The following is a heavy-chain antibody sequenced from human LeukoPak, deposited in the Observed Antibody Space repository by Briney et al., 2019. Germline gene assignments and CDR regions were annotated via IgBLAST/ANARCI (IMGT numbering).Heavy chain of an antibody. Sequence: GIIYPGDCDTRYSPSFQCQVTISADKSISTAYLQWSSLKASDTAMYYCARHGSVPQDAFDIWGQGTMVTVSS. J-gene: IGHJ3*02. D-gene: IGHD1-26*01. CDR3: ARHGSVPQDAFDI. CDR2: IYPGDCDT. V-gene: IGHV5-51*01.